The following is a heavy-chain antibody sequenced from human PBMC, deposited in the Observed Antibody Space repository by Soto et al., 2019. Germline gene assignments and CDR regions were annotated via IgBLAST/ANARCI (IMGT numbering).Heavy chain of an antibody. D-gene: IGHD6-13*01. Sequence: EVQLLESGGGLVQPGGSLRLSCAASGFSFSNYAMSWVRQATGKGLEWVSVISGSGGSTYYADSVKGRFTLARDNSKNTLYLQVNSLRAEDTAVYYCAKDYSSSWKYFDLWGRGTLVTVSS. CDR3: AKDYSSSWKYFDL. CDR2: ISGSGGST. J-gene: IGHJ2*01. V-gene: IGHV3-23*01. CDR1: GFSFSNYA.